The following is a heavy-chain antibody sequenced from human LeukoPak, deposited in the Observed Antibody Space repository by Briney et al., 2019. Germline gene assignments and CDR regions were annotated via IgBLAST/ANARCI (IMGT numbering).Heavy chain of an antibody. Sequence: SETLSLTCAVYGGSFSGYYWSWIRQPPGKGLEWIGEINHSGSTNYNPSLKSRVTISVDTSKNQFSLKLSSVTAADTAVYYCARLSPYSSSWYYNWFDPWGQGTLVTVSS. J-gene: IGHJ5*02. CDR3: ARLSPYSSSWYYNWFDP. V-gene: IGHV4-34*01. D-gene: IGHD6-13*01. CDR1: GGSFSGYY. CDR2: INHSGST.